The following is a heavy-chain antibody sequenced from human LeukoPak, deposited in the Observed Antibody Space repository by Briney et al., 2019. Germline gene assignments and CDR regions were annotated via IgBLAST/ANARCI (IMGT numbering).Heavy chain of an antibody. CDR2: INPNSGGT. CDR1: GYTFTGYY. CDR3: ARVILERESSGWYWNWFDP. V-gene: IGHV1-2*02. D-gene: IGHD6-19*01. J-gene: IGHJ5*02. Sequence: EASVKVSCKASGYTFTGYYMHWVRQAPGQGLEWMGWINPNSGGTNYAQKFQGRVTMTRDTSISTAYMELSRLRSDDTAVYYCARVILERESSGWYWNWFDPWGQGTLVTVSS.